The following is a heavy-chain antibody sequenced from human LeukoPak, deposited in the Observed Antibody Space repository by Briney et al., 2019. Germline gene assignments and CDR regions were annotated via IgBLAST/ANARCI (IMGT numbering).Heavy chain of an antibody. CDR1: GFTFSSYW. Sequence: GGSLRLSFAASGFTFSSYWMNWVRQAPGKGLEWVANIKQDGSEKYYVDSVKGRFTISRDNAKNSLYLQMNSLRAEDTAVYYCAGGSGFLSDCWGQGTLVTVSS. CDR3: AGGSGFLSDC. D-gene: IGHD3-22*01. V-gene: IGHV3-7*01. J-gene: IGHJ4*02. CDR2: IKQDGSEK.